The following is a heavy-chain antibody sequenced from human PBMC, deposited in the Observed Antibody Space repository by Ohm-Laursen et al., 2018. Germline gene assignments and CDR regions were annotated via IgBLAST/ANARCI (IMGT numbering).Heavy chain of an antibody. Sequence: SLRLSCSASGFTFSDYYMSWIRQAPGKGLEWVSYISSSGSTIYYADSVKGRFTISRDNAKNSLYLQMNSLRAEDTAVYYCARRERTHDYGDYWGQGTLVSVSS. CDR1: GFTFSDYY. D-gene: IGHD1-14*01. V-gene: IGHV3-11*01. J-gene: IGHJ4*02. CDR3: ARRERTHDYGDY. CDR2: ISSSGSTI.